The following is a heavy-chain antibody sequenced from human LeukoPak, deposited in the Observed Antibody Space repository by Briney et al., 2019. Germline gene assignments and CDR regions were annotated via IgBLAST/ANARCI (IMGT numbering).Heavy chain of an antibody. D-gene: IGHD6-13*01. CDR2: IYYSGST. J-gene: IGHJ6*02. CDR3: ARVGIAAAGTFFYYGMDV. Sequence: SETLSLTCTVYGGSISSYYWSWIRQPPGKGLEWIGYIYYSGSTNYNPSLKSRVTISVDTSKNQFSLKLSSVTAADTAVYYCARVGIAAAGTFFYYGMDVWGQGTTVTVSS. CDR1: GGSISSYY. V-gene: IGHV4-59*01.